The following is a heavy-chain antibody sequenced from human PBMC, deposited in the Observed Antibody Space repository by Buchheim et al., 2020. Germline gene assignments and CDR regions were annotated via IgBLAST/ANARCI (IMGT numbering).Heavy chain of an antibody. CDR2: IYHSGST. CDR3: ARGFRESYNLAWFDP. J-gene: IGHJ5*02. V-gene: IGHV4-4*02. Sequence: VQLVESGGGLVQPGGSLRLSCAASGFTFSSYWMSWVRQAPGKGLEWIGEIYHSGSTNYNPSLKSRVTISVDKSKNQFSLKLSSVTAADTAVYYCARGFRESYNLAWFDPWGQGTL. D-gene: IGHD3-10*01. CDR1: GFTFSSYW.